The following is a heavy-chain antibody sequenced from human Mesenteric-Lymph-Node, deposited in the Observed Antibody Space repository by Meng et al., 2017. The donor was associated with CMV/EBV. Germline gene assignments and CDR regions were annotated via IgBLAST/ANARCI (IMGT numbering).Heavy chain of an antibody. V-gene: IGHV2-5*02. J-gene: IGHJ1*01. CDR3: AHRGIAVAGAQYFQY. CDR2: IYWDDEK. CDR1: FSLSTSGVG. Sequence: FSLSTSGVGVGWIRQPPGKALEWLAVIYWDDEKRYSPSLKSRVTITKDTSKDQVVFTMTNMDPVDTATYYCAHRGIAVAGAQYFQYWGQGTLVTVSS. D-gene: IGHD6-19*01.